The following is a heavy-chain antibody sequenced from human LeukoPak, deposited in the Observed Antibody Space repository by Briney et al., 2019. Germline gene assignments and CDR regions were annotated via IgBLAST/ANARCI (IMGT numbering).Heavy chain of an antibody. CDR2: IIPIFGTA. CDR1: GGTFSSYA. D-gene: IGHD6-19*01. Sequence: WASVKVSCKASGGTFSSYAISWVRQPPGQGLEWMGGIIPIFGTANYAQKFQERVTITRDMSTSTAYMELSSLTSEDSAVYYCAAGSGWYRFDYWGQGTLVTVSS. V-gene: IGHV1-69*05. J-gene: IGHJ4*02. CDR3: AAGSGWYRFDY.